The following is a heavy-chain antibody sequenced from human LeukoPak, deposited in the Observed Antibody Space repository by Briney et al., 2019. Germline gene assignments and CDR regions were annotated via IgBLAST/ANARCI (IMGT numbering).Heavy chain of an antibody. J-gene: IGHJ4*02. Sequence: SETLSLTCTVSGGSISSSSYYWGWIRQPPGKGLEWIGEINHSGSTNYNPSLKSRVTISVDTSKNQFSLKLSSVTAADTAVYYCASYDILTGYLGDWGQGTLVTVSS. CDR3: ASYDILTGYLGD. V-gene: IGHV4-39*07. CDR1: GGSISSSSYY. CDR2: INHSGST. D-gene: IGHD3-9*01.